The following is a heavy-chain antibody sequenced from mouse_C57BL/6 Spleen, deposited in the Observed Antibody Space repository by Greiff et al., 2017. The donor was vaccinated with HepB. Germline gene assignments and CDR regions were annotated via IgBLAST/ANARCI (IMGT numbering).Heavy chain of an antibody. Sequence: VQLQQSGPELVKPGASVKISCKASGYTFTDYYMNWVKQSHGKSLEWIGDINPNNGGTSYNQKFKGKATLTVDKSSSTAYMELCSLTSEDSAVYYCARCGNYDFDYWGQGTTLTVSS. J-gene: IGHJ2*01. CDR2: INPNNGGT. CDR1: GYTFTDYY. CDR3: ARCGNYDFDY. D-gene: IGHD2-1*01. V-gene: IGHV1-26*01.